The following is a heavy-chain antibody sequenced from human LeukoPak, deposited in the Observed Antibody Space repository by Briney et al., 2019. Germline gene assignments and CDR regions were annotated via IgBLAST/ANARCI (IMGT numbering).Heavy chain of an antibody. V-gene: IGHV1-2*02. CDR2: INPNNGGT. J-gene: IGHJ4*02. Sequence: ASVKVSCKASGYTFTGYYMHWVRQAPGQGLEWMGLINPNNGGTHYAQKFQGRVTMTRDTSSSTAYMELSRLRSDDTAVYYCARVWYGGNSGSPFGYWGQGTLVTVSS. CDR3: ARVWYGGNSGSPFGY. D-gene: IGHD4-23*01. CDR1: GYTFTGYY.